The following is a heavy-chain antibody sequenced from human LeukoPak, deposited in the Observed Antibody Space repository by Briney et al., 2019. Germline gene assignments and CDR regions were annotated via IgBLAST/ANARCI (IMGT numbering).Heavy chain of an antibody. V-gene: IGHV3-7*01. J-gene: IGHJ4*02. CDR3: AQSGRSTFWY. Sequence: GGSLRLSCGASGFTLSDHWMSWVRQAPGKGLEWVANIKEDGSEKYYVDSVRGRFTISRDNVKNSLHLQMNSLRVEDTAVYYCAQSGRSTFWYWGQGALVSVSS. CDR2: IKEDGSEK. D-gene: IGHD2/OR15-2a*01. CDR1: GFTLSDHW.